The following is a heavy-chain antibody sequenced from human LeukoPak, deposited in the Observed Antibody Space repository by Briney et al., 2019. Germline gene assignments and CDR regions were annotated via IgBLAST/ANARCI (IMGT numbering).Heavy chain of an antibody. CDR3: ARHGSNGYGDYLTLFDY. J-gene: IGHJ4*02. Sequence: SETLSLTCAVSGYSISSGYYWGWIRQPPGKGLEWIGSIYHSGSTYYNPSLKSRVTISVDTSKNQFSLKLSSVTAADAAVYYCARHGSNGYGDYLTLFDYWGQGTLVTVSS. V-gene: IGHV4-38-2*01. CDR2: IYHSGST. CDR1: GYSISSGYY. D-gene: IGHD4-17*01.